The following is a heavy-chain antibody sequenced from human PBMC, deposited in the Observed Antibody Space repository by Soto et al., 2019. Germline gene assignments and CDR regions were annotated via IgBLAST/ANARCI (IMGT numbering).Heavy chain of an antibody. V-gene: IGHV5-51*01. Sequence: GESLKISCQCSGYTFSNFSIAWVRQLPGKGLEYMGIIYPGDSETRYSPSFHGKVTISADRSIGTAYLQWSSLEASDSAFYFCARSPRSSPYFDYWGQGALVTVSS. CDR2: IYPGDSET. CDR3: ARSPRSSPYFDY. J-gene: IGHJ4*02. CDR1: GYTFSNFS. D-gene: IGHD6-13*01.